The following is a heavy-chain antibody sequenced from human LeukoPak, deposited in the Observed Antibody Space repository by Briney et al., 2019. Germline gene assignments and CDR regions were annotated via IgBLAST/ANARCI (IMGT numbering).Heavy chain of an antibody. CDR2: ISSSGSTI. V-gene: IGHV3-48*03. J-gene: IGHJ5*02. D-gene: IGHD2-15*01. CDR3: ARQKGYCSGGSCYGWFDP. CDR1: GFTFDDYD. Sequence: GGSLRLSCAASGFTFDDYDMSWVRQAPGKGLEWVSYISSSGSTIYYADSVKGRFTISRDNAKNSLYLQMNSLRAEDTAVYYCARQKGYCSGGSCYGWFDPWGQGTLVTVSS.